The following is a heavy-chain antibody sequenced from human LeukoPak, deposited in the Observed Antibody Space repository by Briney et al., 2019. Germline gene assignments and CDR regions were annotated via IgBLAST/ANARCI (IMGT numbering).Heavy chain of an antibody. CDR2: IIPIFGTA. D-gene: IGHD1-26*01. V-gene: IGHV1-69*13. CDR1: GGTFSSYA. CDR3: ATGMEGATQPFDY. Sequence: ASVKVSCKASGGTFSSYAISWVRQAPGQGLEWMGGIIPIFGTANYAQKFQGRVTITADESTSTAYMELGSLRSEDTAVYYCATGMEGATQPFDYWGQGTLVTVSS. J-gene: IGHJ4*02.